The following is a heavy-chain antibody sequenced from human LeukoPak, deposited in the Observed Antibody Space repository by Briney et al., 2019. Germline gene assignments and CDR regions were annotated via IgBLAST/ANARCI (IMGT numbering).Heavy chain of an antibody. J-gene: IGHJ5*02. Sequence: ASVKVSCKASGYTFTSYDINWVRQATGQGLEWMGWMNPNSGNTGYAQKFQGRVTMTRNTSISTAYMELSSLRSEYTAVYYCARASMSYYDFWSGYYEFDPWGQGTLVTVSS. CDR3: ARASMSYYDFWSGYYEFDP. CDR1: GYTFTSYD. V-gene: IGHV1-8*01. D-gene: IGHD3-3*01. CDR2: MNPNSGNT.